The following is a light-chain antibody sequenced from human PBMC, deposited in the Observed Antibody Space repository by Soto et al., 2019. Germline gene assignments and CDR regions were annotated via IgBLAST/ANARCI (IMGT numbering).Light chain of an antibody. CDR3: QQSYSTPFT. J-gene: IGKJ5*01. V-gene: IGKV1-39*01. CDR2: AAS. Sequence: DIQMTQSPSSLSASVGDGVTITCRASQSISSYLNWYQQKPGKAPKLLIYAASSLQSGVPSRFSGSGSGTDFTLTISSLQPEDFATYYCQQSYSTPFTFGPGTRLEIK. CDR1: QSISSY.